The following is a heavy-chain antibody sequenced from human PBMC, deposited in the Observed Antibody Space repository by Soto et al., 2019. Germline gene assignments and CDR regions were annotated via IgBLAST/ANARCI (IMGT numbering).Heavy chain of an antibody. CDR1: GFTFSSYA. CDR3: AKHPPSYYDNSGSYILQMDL. D-gene: IGHD3-22*01. J-gene: IGHJ6*02. V-gene: IGHV3-23*04. Sequence: EVRLVDSGGGLVQPGGSLRLSCAASGFTFSSYAMTWVRQAPGKGLEWVSAISGGGGSTYYADSGKGQFTISRDNSNNTLYLQMNSLRSEDTAVYYCAKHPPSYYDNSGSYILQMDLWGQGTTVTVSS. CDR2: ISGGGGST.